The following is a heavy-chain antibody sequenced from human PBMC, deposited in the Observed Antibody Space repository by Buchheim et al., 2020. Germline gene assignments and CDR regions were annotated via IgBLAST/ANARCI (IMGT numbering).Heavy chain of an antibody. D-gene: IGHD5-12*01. J-gene: IGHJ4*02. CDR1: GFTSSSYA. CDR3: AKVGSKYSGYDLYYFDY. V-gene: IGHV3-23*01. CDR2: NSGSGGST. Sequence: EVQLLESGGGLVQPGGSLRLSCAASGFTSSSYAMSWVRQAPGKGLEWVSVNSGSGGSTYYADSVKGRFTISRDNSKNTLYLQMNSLRAEDTAVYYCAKVGSKYSGYDLYYFDYWGQGTL.